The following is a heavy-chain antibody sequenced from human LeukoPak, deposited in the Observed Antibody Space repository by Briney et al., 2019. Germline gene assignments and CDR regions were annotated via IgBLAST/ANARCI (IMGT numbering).Heavy chain of an antibody. J-gene: IGHJ4*02. Sequence: TLSLTCTVSGGSISSSSYYWGWIRQPPGKALEWLALISWDDDKRYSPSLKSRLTITKDTSKNHVVLTMTNMDPVDTATYYCARIPAPPDYYGARSSDHFDFWGQGTLVTVSS. CDR1: GGSISSSSYY. D-gene: IGHD3-10*01. CDR2: ISWDDDK. V-gene: IGHV2-5*02. CDR3: ARIPAPPDYYGARSSDHFDF.